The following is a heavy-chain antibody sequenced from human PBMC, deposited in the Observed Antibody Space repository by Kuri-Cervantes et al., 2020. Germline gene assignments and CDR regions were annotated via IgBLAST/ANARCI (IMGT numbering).Heavy chain of an antibody. CDR3: ARAAMIVVNAFDI. D-gene: IGHD3-22*01. J-gene: IGHJ3*02. V-gene: IGHV4-34*01. CDR1: GASFSGYY. Sequence: GSLRLSCGVHGASFSGYYWSWIRQPPGKGLEWIGETNHSGNTNYNPSLKSRVTISVDTSKNQFSLKLSSVTAADTAVYYCARAAMIVVNAFDIWGQGTMVTVSS. CDR2: TNHSGNT.